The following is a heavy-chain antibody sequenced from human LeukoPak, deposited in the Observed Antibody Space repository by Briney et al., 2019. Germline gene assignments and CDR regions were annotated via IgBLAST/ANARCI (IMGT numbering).Heavy chain of an antibody. CDR1: GYTFTSYG. V-gene: IGHV1-3*03. D-gene: IGHD2-15*01. CDR3: ARDGVYCSGGSCYHDAFDI. CDR2: INAGNGNT. Sequence: ASVKVSCKASGYTFTSYGISWVRQAPGQGLEWMGWINAGNGNTKYSQEFQGRVTITRDTSASTAYMELSSLRSEDMAVYYCARDGVYCSGGSCYHDAFDIWGQGTMVTVSS. J-gene: IGHJ3*02.